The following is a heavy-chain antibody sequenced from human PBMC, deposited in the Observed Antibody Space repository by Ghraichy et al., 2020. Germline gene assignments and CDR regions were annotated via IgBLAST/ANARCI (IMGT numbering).Heavy chain of an antibody. V-gene: IGHV4-31*01. CDR2: IFNSGIT. Sequence: LSLTCSVSGGSVSSGGHYWTWIRQNPGKGLEWIGFIFNSGITYYNPSLKSQASISADTSKNQFSLKLDSVTAADTAVYYCARDGGYFLAFDYWGQGTPVTVSS. J-gene: IGHJ4*02. D-gene: IGHD3-22*01. CDR3: ARDGGYFLAFDY. CDR1: GGSVSSGGHY.